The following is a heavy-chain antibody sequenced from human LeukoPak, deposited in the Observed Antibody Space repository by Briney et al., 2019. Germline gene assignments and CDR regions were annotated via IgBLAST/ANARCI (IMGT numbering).Heavy chain of an antibody. D-gene: IGHD2-15*01. CDR1: GYTFGSYG. CDR3: ARDPTDIVVVVAAPDY. Sequence: GASVKVSCKASGYTFGSYGISWVRQAPGQGLEWMGWISAYNGNTNYAQKLQGRVTMTTDTSTSTAYMELRSLRSDDTAVYYCARDPTDIVVVVAAPDYWGQGTLVTVSS. V-gene: IGHV1-18*01. CDR2: ISAYNGNT. J-gene: IGHJ4*02.